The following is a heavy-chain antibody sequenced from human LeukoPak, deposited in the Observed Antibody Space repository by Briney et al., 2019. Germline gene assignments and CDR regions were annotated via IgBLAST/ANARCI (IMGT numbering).Heavy chain of an antibody. CDR2: INHSGST. D-gene: IGHD6-6*01. CDR3: AGGSSRNYYYYYMDV. CDR1: GGSFSGYY. J-gene: IGHJ6*03. Sequence: PSETLSLTCAVYGGSFSGYYWSWLRQPPGKGLEWIGEINHSGSTNYNPSLKSRVTISVDTSKNQFSLKLSSVTAADTAVYYCAGGSSRNYYYYYMDVWGKGTTVTVSS. V-gene: IGHV4-34*01.